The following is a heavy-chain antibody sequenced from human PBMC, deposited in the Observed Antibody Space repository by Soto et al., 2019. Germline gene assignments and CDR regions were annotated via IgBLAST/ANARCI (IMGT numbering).Heavy chain of an antibody. CDR3: ARARIAAAGNDYYYYYGMDV. D-gene: IGHD6-13*01. CDR1: GYSFTSYW. CDR2: IYPGDSDT. V-gene: IGHV5-51*01. J-gene: IGHJ6*02. Sequence: PGESLKISCKGSGYSFTSYWIGWVRQMPGKGLEWMGIIYPGDSDTRYSPSFQGQVTISADKSISTAYLKWSSLKASDTAMYYCARARIAAAGNDYYYYYGMDVWGQGTTVTVSS.